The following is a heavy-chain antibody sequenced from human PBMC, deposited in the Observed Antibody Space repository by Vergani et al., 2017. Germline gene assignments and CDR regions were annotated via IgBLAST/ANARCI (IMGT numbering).Heavy chain of an antibody. CDR1: GGSFSGYY. D-gene: IGHD6-19*01. CDR2: INHSGST. CDR3: ARGIGRVAGIFDY. V-gene: IGHV4-34*01. Sequence: QVQLQQWGAGLLKPSETLSLTCAVYGGSFSGYYWSWIRQPPGKGLEWIGEINHSGSTNYNPSLKGRVTISVETSKNQFSLKLSSVTAADTAVYYCARGIGRVAGIFDYWGQGTLVTVSA. J-gene: IGHJ4*02.